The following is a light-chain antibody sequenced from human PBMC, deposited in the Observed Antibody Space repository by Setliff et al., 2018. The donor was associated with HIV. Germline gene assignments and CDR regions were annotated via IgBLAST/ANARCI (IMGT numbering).Light chain of an antibody. J-gene: IGLJ1*01. CDR3: SSYTSIYTYV. V-gene: IGLV2-14*01. CDR2: EVS. Sequence: QSAVAQPASVSGSPGQSITMSCTGTSSDVGGYNYVSWYQQHPGKAPKLIIYEVSNRPSGVSNRFSGSKSGNTASLTISGLQAEDEADYYCSSYTSIYTYVFGTGTKVTVL. CDR1: SSDVGGYNY.